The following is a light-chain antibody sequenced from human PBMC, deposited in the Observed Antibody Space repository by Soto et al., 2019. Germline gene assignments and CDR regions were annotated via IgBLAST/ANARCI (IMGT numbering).Light chain of an antibody. CDR2: GAS. V-gene: IGKV3-20*01. Sequence: EIVLTQSPGTLSLSPGERATLSCRASQSVSSSYLAWYQQKPDQAPRLLIYGASSRATGIPDRFSGSGTGTDFTITISRLEPEDFAVYYCQQYGSPLWTFGQGTKVEIK. J-gene: IGKJ1*01. CDR3: QQYGSPLWT. CDR1: QSVSSSY.